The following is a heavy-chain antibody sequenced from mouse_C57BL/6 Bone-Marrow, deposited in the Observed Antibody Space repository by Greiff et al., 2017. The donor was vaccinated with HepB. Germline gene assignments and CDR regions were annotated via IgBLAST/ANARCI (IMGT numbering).Heavy chain of an antibody. V-gene: IGHV1-64*01. CDR3: ARSGVTTVVPYYYAMDY. J-gene: IGHJ4*01. CDR1: AYTFTSYW. D-gene: IGHD1-1*01. CDR2: IHPNSGST. Sequence: QVQLQQPGAELVKPGASVKLSCKASAYTFTSYWMHWVKQRPGQGLKWIGMIHPNSGSTNYNEKFKSKATLTVDKSSSTAYMQLSSLTSEDSAVYYCARSGVTTVVPYYYAMDYWGQGTSVTVSS.